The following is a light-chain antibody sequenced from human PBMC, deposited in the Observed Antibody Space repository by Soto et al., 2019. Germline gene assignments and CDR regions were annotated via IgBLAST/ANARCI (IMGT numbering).Light chain of an antibody. CDR1: QSVSNN. J-gene: IGKJ5*01. CDR2: YIS. Sequence: EIVMTQSPATLSVSPGERVTLSFRASQSVSNNLVWYQQKPGQAPRLLIYYISTRATGIPARFSGSGSGTEFTLTINSLQSEDSAVYYCQQHNQWPITFGQGTRLEI. V-gene: IGKV3D-15*01. CDR3: QQHNQWPIT.